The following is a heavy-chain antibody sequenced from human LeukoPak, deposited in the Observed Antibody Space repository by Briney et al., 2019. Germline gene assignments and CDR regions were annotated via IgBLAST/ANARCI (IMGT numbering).Heavy chain of an antibody. CDR2: ISSSSSYI. D-gene: IGHD6-13*01. V-gene: IGHV3-21*01. J-gene: IGHJ4*02. CDR3: ARALSNNFDY. Sequence: PGGSLRLSCAASGFTFSSYSMTWVRQAPGKGLEWVSSISSSSSYIYYADSVKGRFTISRDNAKNSLYLQMNSLRAEDTAVFYCARALSNNFDYWGQGTLVTVSS. CDR1: GFTFSSYS.